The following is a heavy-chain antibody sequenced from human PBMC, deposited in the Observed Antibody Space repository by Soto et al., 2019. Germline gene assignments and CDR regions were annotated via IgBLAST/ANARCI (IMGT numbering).Heavy chain of an antibody. Sequence: AETLSLTCTVSGGSISNYYWSWIRQPPGKGLEWIGYIYSTGSTNYNPSLKSRVTISVDTSKNQFSLKVNSVTAADTAVYYCARYSSSWYPSNYWGQGTLVTVSS. V-gene: IGHV4-59*01. CDR3: ARYSSSWYPSNY. D-gene: IGHD6-13*01. CDR1: GGSISNYY. J-gene: IGHJ4*02. CDR2: IYSTGST.